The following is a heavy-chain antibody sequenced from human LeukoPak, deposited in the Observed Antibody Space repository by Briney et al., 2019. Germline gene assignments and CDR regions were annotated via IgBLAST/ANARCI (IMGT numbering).Heavy chain of an antibody. CDR3: ARGEYRLDY. D-gene: IGHD6-6*01. CDR1: RFTFSSYG. V-gene: IGHV3-30*03. CDR2: ISYDGSNK. J-gene: IGHJ4*02. Sequence: ERSLRLSCAASRFTFSSYGMHWVRQAPGKGLEWVAVISYDGSNKYYADSVKGRFTISRDNSKNTLYLQMNSLRAEDTAVYYCARGEYRLDYWGQGTLVTVSS.